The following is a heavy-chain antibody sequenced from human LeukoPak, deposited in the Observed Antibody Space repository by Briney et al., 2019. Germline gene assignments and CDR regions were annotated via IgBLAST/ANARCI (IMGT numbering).Heavy chain of an antibody. V-gene: IGHV1-2*02. Sequence: ASVTVSCKASVYTFTGYYMHWVRQAPGQGLEWMGWINPNSGGTNYAQKFQGRATMTRDTSISTAYMELSRLRSDDTAVYYCASQISTNYYYCMDVWGQGTTVTVSS. CDR1: VYTFTGYY. J-gene: IGHJ6*02. CDR2: INPNSGGT. CDR3: ASQISTNYYYCMDV.